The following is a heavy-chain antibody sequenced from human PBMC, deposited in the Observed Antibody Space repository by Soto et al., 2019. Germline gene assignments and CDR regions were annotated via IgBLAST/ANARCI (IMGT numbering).Heavy chain of an antibody. V-gene: IGHV5-51*01. Sequence: GESLKISCKGSGYSFTSYWIGWVRQMPGKGLEWMGIIYPGDSGTRYSPSFQGQVTISANKSISTAYLQWSRLKASDNAMYYCAMRKGSSNAFDIWGQGTMVTVSS. D-gene: IGHD6-6*01. CDR2: IYPGDSGT. J-gene: IGHJ3*02. CDR1: GYSFTSYW. CDR3: AMRKGSSNAFDI.